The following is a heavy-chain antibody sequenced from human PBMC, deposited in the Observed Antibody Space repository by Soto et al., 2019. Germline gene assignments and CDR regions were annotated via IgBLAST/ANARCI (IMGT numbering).Heavy chain of an antibody. CDR1: GGSISSGGYY. J-gene: IGHJ4*02. Sequence: SETLSLTCTVSGGSISSGGYYWSWIRQHPGKGLEWIGDIYYSGSTYYNPSLKGRVTISVDTSKNQFALKLSSVTAADTAVYYCARATLTYYYDSSGYYPPPNANHYFDYWGQGTLVTVSS. V-gene: IGHV4-31*03. CDR2: IYYSGST. CDR3: ARATLTYYYDSSGYYPPPNANHYFDY. D-gene: IGHD3-22*01.